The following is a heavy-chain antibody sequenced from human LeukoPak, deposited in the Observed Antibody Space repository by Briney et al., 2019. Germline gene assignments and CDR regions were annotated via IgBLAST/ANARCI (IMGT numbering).Heavy chain of an antibody. CDR1: GFTFSSCA. CDR2: IGSNGDT. Sequence: PGRSLRLSCAASGFTFSSCAMHWVRQAPGRGLEYVSAIGSNGDTYYGNSVKGRFTVSRDNSKNTLYLQMGSLRAEDMAVYYCARGEGDWKFVDYWGQGTLVTVSS. D-gene: IGHD2-21*02. CDR3: ARGEGDWKFVDY. J-gene: IGHJ4*02. V-gene: IGHV3-64*01.